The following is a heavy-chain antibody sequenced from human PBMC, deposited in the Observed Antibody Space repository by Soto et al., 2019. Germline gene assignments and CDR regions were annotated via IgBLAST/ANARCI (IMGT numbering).Heavy chain of an antibody. J-gene: IGHJ4*02. CDR1: GFTFSRHA. Sequence: LRLSCAASGFTFSRHAMSWVRQAPGKGLEWVSAISGSGSKTYYADSVKGRFTISRDNSKNTLYLQMNSLRADDTAVYYCARDVDADFRTDFDYWGRGTLVTVSS. D-gene: IGHD4-17*01. CDR3: ARDVDADFRTDFDY. CDR2: ISGSGSKT. V-gene: IGHV3-23*01.